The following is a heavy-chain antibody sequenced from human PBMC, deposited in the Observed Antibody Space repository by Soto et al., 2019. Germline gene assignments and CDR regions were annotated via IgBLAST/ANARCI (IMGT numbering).Heavy chain of an antibody. CDR1: GYTFTSYG. CDR3: ARGRYGDY. Sequence: QVHLVQSGAEVKKPGASVKVSCKASGYTFTSYGITWVRQAPGQGLEWMGWISAHNGNTDYAQKLQGRVTVTRDTSTSTADMELRSQVSDDTAVYYCARGRYGDYWGQGALVTVSS. D-gene: IGHD1-1*01. J-gene: IGHJ4*02. CDR2: ISAHNGNT. V-gene: IGHV1-18*01.